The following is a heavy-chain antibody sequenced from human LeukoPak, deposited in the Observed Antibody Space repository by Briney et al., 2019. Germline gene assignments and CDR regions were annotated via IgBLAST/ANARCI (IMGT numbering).Heavy chain of an antibody. J-gene: IGHJ4*02. CDR1: GGSNSSGSYD. V-gene: IGHV4-61*09. Sequence: PSETLSLTCTVSGGSNSSGSYDWYWIRQPAGKGLEWIGHIYTSGSTDYNPSLKSRVTISVATSKNQFSLKLTSVTAADTAIYYCTKGRGIWAQGTLVTVSS. CDR3: TKGRGI. D-gene: IGHD3-10*01. CDR2: IYTSGST.